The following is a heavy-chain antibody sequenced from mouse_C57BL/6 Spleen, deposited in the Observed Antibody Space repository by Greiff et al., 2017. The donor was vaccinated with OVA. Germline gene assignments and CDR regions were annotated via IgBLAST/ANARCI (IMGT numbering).Heavy chain of an antibody. CDR2: IDPANGNT. J-gene: IGHJ3*01. Sequence: EVQLQESVAELVRPGASVKLSCTASGFNIKNTYMHWVKQRPEQGLEWIGRIDPANGNTKYAPKFQGKATITADTSSNTAYLQLSSLTSEDTAIYYCASGGNGNYGGFAYWGQGTLVTVSA. CDR1: GFNIKNTY. CDR3: ASGGNGNYGGFAY. V-gene: IGHV14-3*01. D-gene: IGHD2-1*01.